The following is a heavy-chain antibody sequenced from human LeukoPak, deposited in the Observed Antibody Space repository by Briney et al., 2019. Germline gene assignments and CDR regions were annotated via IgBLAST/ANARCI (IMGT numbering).Heavy chain of an antibody. J-gene: IGHJ4*02. CDR1: GFTFSSYW. CDR2: IRSDGSST. D-gene: IGHD3-22*01. CDR3: AKEGAMIRLFDY. V-gene: IGHV3-74*01. Sequence: GGSLRLSCAASGFTFSSYWMHWVRQAPGKGLVWVSRIRSDGSSTSYADSVKGRFTISRDNAKSTLYLQMNSLRAEDTAVYYCAKEGAMIRLFDYWGQGTLVTVSS.